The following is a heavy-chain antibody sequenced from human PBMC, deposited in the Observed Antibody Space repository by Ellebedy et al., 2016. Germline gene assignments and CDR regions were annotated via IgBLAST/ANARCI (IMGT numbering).Heavy chain of an antibody. V-gene: IGHV3-7*03. Sequence: GESLKISCAASGFTFSSCWMSWVRQAPGKGLEWVANIKQDGSEMFYVDSVKGRFTTSRDNAKNSLYLQMNSLRAEDTAVYYCARELVAPSYYYYYYGMDVWGKGTTVTVSS. CDR1: GFTFSSCW. CDR2: IKQDGSEM. D-gene: IGHD6-6*01. J-gene: IGHJ6*04. CDR3: ARELVAPSYYYYYYGMDV.